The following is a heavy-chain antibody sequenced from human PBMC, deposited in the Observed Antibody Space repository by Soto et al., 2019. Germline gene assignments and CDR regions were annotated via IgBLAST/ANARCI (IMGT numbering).Heavy chain of an antibody. Sequence: GGSLRLSCAASGFTFSGSDMNWVRQAPGKGLEWVSYISCSGSTIYYADSVKGRFTISRDNAKNSLYLQMNSLRAEDTAVYYCARQYYDFWSGYPIPTWFDPWGQGTLVTVSS. V-gene: IGHV3-11*01. J-gene: IGHJ5*02. D-gene: IGHD3-3*01. CDR2: ISCSGSTI. CDR3: ARQYYDFWSGYPIPTWFDP. CDR1: GFTFSGSD.